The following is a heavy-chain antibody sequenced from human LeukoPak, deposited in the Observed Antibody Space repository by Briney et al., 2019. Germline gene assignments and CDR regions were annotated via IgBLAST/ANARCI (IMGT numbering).Heavy chain of an antibody. J-gene: IGHJ6*03. D-gene: IGHD3-10*01. Sequence: GGSLRLSCAASGFTFSSYSMNWVRQAPGKGLEWVSSISSSSSYIYYADSVKGRFTISRDDSKSIAYLQMNSLKTEDTAVYYCTRGPFITMVRGVIIQYYYYYYMDVWGKGTTVTISS. V-gene: IGHV3-21*03. CDR1: GFTFSSYS. CDR3: TRGPFITMVRGVIIQYYYYYYMDV. CDR2: ISSSSSYI.